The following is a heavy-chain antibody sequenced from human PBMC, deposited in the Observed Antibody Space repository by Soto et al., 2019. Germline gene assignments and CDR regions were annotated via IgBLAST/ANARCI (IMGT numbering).Heavy chain of an antibody. D-gene: IGHD2-8*01. CDR1: GYTFTSYG. CDR3: GREKWDNWFDP. CDR2: ISAYNGNT. V-gene: IGHV1-18*04. Sequence: ASVKVSCKASGYTFTSYGVSWVRQAPGQGLEWMGWISAYNGNTNYAQKLQVRVTMTTDTSTSTAYMELRSLRSADTAVYYCGREKWDNWFDPWGQGTLVTVSS. J-gene: IGHJ5*02.